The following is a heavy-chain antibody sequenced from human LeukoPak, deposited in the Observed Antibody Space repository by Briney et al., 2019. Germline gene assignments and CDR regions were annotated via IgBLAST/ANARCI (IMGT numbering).Heavy chain of an antibody. CDR1: GYSFSDFH. Sequence: ASVKVSCKTSGYSFSDFHINWVRQATGQGLEWMGWMSPKNGDAGYARKFQGRVTMTTDTSTSTAYMELRSLRSDDTAVYYCARDIVVVPAATDLHFDYWGQGTLVTVSS. CDR3: ARDIVVVPAATDLHFDY. V-gene: IGHV1-8*01. CDR2: MSPKNGDA. D-gene: IGHD2-2*01. J-gene: IGHJ4*02.